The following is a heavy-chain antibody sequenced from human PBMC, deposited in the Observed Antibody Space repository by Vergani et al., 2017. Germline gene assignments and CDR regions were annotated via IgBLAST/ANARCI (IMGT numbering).Heavy chain of an antibody. J-gene: IGHJ6*02. V-gene: IGHV4-4*07. CDR2: IYTSGST. CDR3: AASSAYYYYYGMDV. CDR1: GGSLSSYY. D-gene: IGHD3-3*01. Sequence: QVQLQESGPGLVKPSETLSLTCTVSGGSLSSYYWSWIRQPAGKGLEWIGRIYTSGSTNYNPSLKSRVTMSVDTSKNQFSLKLSSVTAADAAVYYCAASSAYYYYYGMDVWGQGTTVTVSS.